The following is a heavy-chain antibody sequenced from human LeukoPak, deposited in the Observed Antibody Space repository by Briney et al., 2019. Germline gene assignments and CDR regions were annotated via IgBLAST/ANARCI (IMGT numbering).Heavy chain of an antibody. CDR3: AKILGESPRWFDP. CDR1: GNYW. Sequence: PGGSLRLSCAASGNYWMHWVRQAPGKGLVSVAHMNSDGSSTNYADSVKGRFTISRDNAKNMLYLQMNSLRADDTAVYNCAKILGESPRWFDPWGQGTLVTVSS. CDR2: MNSDGSST. J-gene: IGHJ5*02. D-gene: IGHD3-10*01. V-gene: IGHV3-74*01.